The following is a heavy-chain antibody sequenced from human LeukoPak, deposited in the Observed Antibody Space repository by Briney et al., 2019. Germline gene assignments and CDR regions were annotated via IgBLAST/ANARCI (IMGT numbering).Heavy chain of an antibody. CDR3: ARESSTSCYDY. CDR1: GGSISSYY. V-gene: IGHV4-59*01. J-gene: IGHJ4*02. CDR2: IYYSGST. Sequence: ASETLSLTCTVSGGSISSYYWSWIRQPPGKGLEWIGYIYYSGSTNYNPSLKSRVTISVDTSKNQFSLKLSSVTAADTAVYYCARESSTSCYDYXGQXTXXXVSS. D-gene: IGHD2-2*01.